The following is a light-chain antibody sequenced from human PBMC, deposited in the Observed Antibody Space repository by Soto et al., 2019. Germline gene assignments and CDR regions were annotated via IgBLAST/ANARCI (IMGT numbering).Light chain of an antibody. CDR3: QTWGTGIAV. V-gene: IGLV4-69*01. CDR2: LNSDGSH. J-gene: IGLJ7*01. CDR1: SGHSSYA. Sequence: QPVLTQSPSASASLGASVKLTCILRSGHSSYAIAWHQQQPEKGPRYLMRLNSDGSHTKGDGIPDRFSGSSSGAERYLTISSLQSEDAADYYCQTWGTGIAVFGGGTQLTVL.